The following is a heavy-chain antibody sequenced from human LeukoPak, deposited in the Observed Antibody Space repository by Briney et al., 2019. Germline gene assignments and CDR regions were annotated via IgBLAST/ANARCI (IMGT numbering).Heavy chain of an antibody. V-gene: IGHV4-61*02. CDR3: ASMGEQLGRNAFDI. Sequence: SETLSLTCTVSGGSISSGSYYWSWIRQPAGKGLEWIGRIYTSGSTNYNPSLKSRVTISVDTSKNQFSLKLSSVTAADTAVYYCASMGEQLGRNAFDIWGQGTMVTVSS. D-gene: IGHD6-6*01. CDR1: GGSISSGSYY. J-gene: IGHJ3*02. CDR2: IYTSGST.